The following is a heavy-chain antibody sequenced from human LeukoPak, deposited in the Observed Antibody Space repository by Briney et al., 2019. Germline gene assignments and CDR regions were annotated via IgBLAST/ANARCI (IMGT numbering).Heavy chain of an antibody. J-gene: IGHJ4*02. Sequence: GASVKVSCEASGYTFTSYDINWVRQATGQGLEWMGWMNPNSGNTGYAQKFQGRVTMTRDTSISTAYMELSSLRSEDTAVYYCARGRRWLKAALNYWGQGTLVTVSS. CDR3: ARGRRWLKAALNY. CDR2: MNPNSGNT. V-gene: IGHV1-8*01. D-gene: IGHD5-12*01. CDR1: GYTFTSYD.